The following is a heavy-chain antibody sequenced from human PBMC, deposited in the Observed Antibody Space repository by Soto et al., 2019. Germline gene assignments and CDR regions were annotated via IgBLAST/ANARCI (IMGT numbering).Heavy chain of an antibody. J-gene: IGHJ5*02. V-gene: IGHV2-5*02. CDR3: AHRRAFYSDPDAYGLRFDP. CDR1: GISLNTRGVG. CDR2: IYWDDDK. D-gene: IGHD3-16*01. Sequence: ASGPTLVNPTQTLTLTCSFSGISLNTRGVGVGWIRQPPGKALEWLALIYWDDDKRYTPSLKSRLTIARDTSKNQVVLTMTDMDPEDTATYYCAHRRAFYSDPDAYGLRFDPWGQGTLVTVSS.